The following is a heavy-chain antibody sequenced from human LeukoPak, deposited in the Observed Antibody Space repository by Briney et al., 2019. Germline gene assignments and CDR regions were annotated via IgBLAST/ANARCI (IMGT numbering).Heavy chain of an antibody. CDR1: GFTFSSYW. CDR3: ARDYYDSSGYSYFDY. J-gene: IGHJ4*02. V-gene: IGHV3-74*01. CDR2: INSDGSST. D-gene: IGHD3-22*01. Sequence: PGGSLRLSCAASGFTFSSYWMHWVRQAPGKGLVWVSRINSDGSSTSYADSVKGRFTISRDNAKNTLYLQMNSLRAEDTAVYYCARDYYDSSGYSYFDYWGQGTLVTVSS.